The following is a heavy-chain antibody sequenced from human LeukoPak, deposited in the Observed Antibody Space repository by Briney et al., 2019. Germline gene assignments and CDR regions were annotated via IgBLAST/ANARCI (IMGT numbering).Heavy chain of an antibody. CDR2: INHRGST. Sequence: SETLSLTCTVSGGSISTYYWSWIRQPPGKGLEWIGEINHRGSTNYNPSLKRRVTISVDTSKNQFSLKLSSVTAADTAVYYCAREGVVGAYGHFDYWGQGTLVTVSS. J-gene: IGHJ4*02. CDR1: GGSISTYY. CDR3: AREGVVGAYGHFDY. D-gene: IGHD2-15*01. V-gene: IGHV4-34*01.